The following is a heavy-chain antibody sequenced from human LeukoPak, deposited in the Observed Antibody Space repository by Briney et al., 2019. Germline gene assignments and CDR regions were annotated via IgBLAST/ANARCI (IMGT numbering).Heavy chain of an antibody. CDR3: ARQTTVATDF. J-gene: IGHJ4*02. Sequence: PGGSLRLSCTASGFSISNFGMHWVRQAPGKGLEWVTLIYYDGTNRYYADSVKGRFTVSRDNSNNTVYLQMNSLRVEDTAVYYCARQTTVATDFWGQGTLVTVSS. CDR1: GFSISNFG. V-gene: IGHV3-33*01. CDR2: IYYDGTNR. D-gene: IGHD4-23*01.